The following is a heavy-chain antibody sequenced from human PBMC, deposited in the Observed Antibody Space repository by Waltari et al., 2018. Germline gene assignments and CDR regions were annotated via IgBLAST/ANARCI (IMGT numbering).Heavy chain of an antibody. D-gene: IGHD6-13*01. J-gene: IGHJ6*03. Sequence: QVQLQESGPGLVKPSETLSLTCTVSGGSISSYYCTWIRQPPGKGLEWIGYIYTSGSTNYNPSLKSRVTISVDTSKNQFSLKLSSVTAADTAVYYCARAYSSSWSAYYYYYYMDVWGKGTTVTVSS. CDR1: GGSISSYY. V-gene: IGHV4-4*09. CDR2: IYTSGST. CDR3: ARAYSSSWSAYYYYYYMDV.